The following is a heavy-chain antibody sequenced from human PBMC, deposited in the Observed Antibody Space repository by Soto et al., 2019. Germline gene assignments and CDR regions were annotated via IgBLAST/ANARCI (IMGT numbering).Heavy chain of an antibody. Sequence: QVQLQESGPGLVKPSQTLSLTCTVSGGSISSGDYYWSWIRQPPGKGLEWIGYIYYSGSTYYNPSLKSRVTISGDTSKNQYSLKLSSVTAADTGVYYCARDLRPLYDSSAFDYWGQGALVTVSS. V-gene: IGHV4-30-4*01. CDR1: GGSISSGDYY. CDR2: IYYSGST. D-gene: IGHD3-22*01. J-gene: IGHJ4*02. CDR3: ARDLRPLYDSSAFDY.